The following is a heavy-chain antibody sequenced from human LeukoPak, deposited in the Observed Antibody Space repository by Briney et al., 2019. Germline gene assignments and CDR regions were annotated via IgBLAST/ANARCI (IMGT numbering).Heavy chain of an antibody. CDR3: ARDPSVGSLLRGAFDI. CDR2: ISSSSSYI. V-gene: IGHV3-21*01. D-gene: IGHD1-26*01. Sequence: PGGSLRLSCAASGFSVSTNYMSWVRHVPGKGLEWVSSISSSSSYIYYADSVKGRFTISRDNAKNSLYLQMNSLRAEDTAVYYCARDPSVGSLLRGAFDIWGQGTMVTVSS. J-gene: IGHJ3*02. CDR1: GFSVSTNY.